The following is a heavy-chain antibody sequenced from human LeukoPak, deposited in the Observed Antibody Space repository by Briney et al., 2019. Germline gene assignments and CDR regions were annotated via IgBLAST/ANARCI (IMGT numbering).Heavy chain of an antibody. Sequence: SETLSLTCTVSGGSISSSSYYWGWIRQPPGKGLEWIGSIYYSGSTCYNPSLKSRVTISVDTSKNQFSLKLSSVTAADTAVYYCARHATTAIFGVVIIDYWGQGTLVTVSS. CDR3: ARHATTAIFGVVIIDY. V-gene: IGHV4-39*01. CDR1: GGSISSSSYY. D-gene: IGHD3-3*01. J-gene: IGHJ4*02. CDR2: IYYSGST.